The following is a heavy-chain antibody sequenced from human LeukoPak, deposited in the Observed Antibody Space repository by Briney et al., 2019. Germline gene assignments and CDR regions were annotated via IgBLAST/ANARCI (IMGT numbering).Heavy chain of an antibody. D-gene: IGHD3-10*01. J-gene: IGHJ6*03. Sequence: SETLSLTCTVSGGSISIYYWNWIRQPAGKRLEWIGRIFTSGITNYNPSLKSRVTMSVDTSRNQFSLNLSSVTAADTAVYYCARESSGSYYNPQGYMDVWGKGTTVTVSS. CDR1: GGSISIYY. CDR3: ARESSGSYYNPQGYMDV. CDR2: IFTSGIT. V-gene: IGHV4-4*07.